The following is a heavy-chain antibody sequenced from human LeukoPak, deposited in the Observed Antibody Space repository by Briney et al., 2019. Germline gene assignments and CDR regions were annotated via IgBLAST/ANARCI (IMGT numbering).Heavy chain of an antibody. V-gene: IGHV4-30-2*01. CDR3: ARGDSGYYDSSGYLDY. D-gene: IGHD3-22*01. Sequence: SETLSLTCAVSGGSISSGGYSWSWIRQPPGKGLAWIGYIYHSGSTYYNPSLKSRVTISVDRSKNQFSLKLSSVTAADTAVYYCARGDSGYYDSSGYLDYWGQGTLVTVSS. CDR1: GGSISSGGYS. J-gene: IGHJ4*02. CDR2: IYHSGST.